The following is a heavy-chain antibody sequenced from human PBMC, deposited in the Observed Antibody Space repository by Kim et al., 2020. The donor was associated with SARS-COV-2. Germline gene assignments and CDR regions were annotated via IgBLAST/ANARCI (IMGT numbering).Heavy chain of an antibody. CDR2: IYSGGST. Sequence: GGSLRLSCAASGITVSGDYMSWVRQSPGNGLEWVSGIYSGGSTYYADSVKGRFTISRDNSNNTLFLQMNNLRAEDTAVYYGARYHSSSMSYFDYWGQGTL. CDR3: ARYHSSSMSYFDY. CDR1: GITVSGDY. J-gene: IGHJ4*02. V-gene: IGHV3-53*01. D-gene: IGHD6-6*01.